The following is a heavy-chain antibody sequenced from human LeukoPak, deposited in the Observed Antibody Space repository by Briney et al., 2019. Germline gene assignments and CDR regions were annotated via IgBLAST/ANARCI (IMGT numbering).Heavy chain of an antibody. CDR1: GFSVSSNY. CDR3: TDAVAA. Sequence: GGSLRLSCAASGFSVSSNYVTWVRQPPGKGLEWVSVIYSDGSTYYADSVKGRFTISRDNSKNTLYLQMNSLRVEDTAVYYCTDAVAAWGQGTLVTVSS. CDR2: IYSDGST. J-gene: IGHJ5*02. V-gene: IGHV3-53*05. D-gene: IGHD4-23*01.